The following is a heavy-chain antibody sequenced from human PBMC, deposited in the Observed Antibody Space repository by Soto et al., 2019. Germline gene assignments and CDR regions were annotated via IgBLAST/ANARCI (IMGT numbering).Heavy chain of an antibody. D-gene: IGHD2-8*01. CDR3: ARRTNGYFGY. J-gene: IGHJ4*02. Sequence: EVQLLESGGGLAQPGGSLTLSCAASGFTFSDYTMSWVRQAPGQVLECISVILSDYNTFYAGSVRGRFTISRDNSKNTLYLQMNSLRAEDTAVYYCARRTNGYFGYWGQGALVTVSS. CDR1: GFTFSDYT. V-gene: IGHV3-23*03. CDR2: ILSDYNT.